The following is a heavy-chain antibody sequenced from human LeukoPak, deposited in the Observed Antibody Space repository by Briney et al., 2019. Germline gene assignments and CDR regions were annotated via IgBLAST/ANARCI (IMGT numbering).Heavy chain of an antibody. CDR1: GGSIGSYY. Sequence: SETLSLTCTVSGGSIGSYYWSWIRQPAGKGLEWIGRIYTSGSTNYNPSLKSRVTMSVDTSKNQFSLKLSSVTAADTAVYYCARDGNYDILTGYPEYYFDYWGQGTLVTVSS. CDR3: ARDGNYDILTGYPEYYFDY. J-gene: IGHJ4*02. D-gene: IGHD3-9*01. CDR2: IYTSGST. V-gene: IGHV4-4*07.